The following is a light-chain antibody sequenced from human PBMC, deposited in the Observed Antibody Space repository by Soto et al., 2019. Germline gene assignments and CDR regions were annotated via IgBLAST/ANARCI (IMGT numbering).Light chain of an antibody. V-gene: IGKV3-20*01. J-gene: IGKJ1*01. Sequence: EIVLAQSPGTLSVSPGERDTPSRMASQIVSSSYLAWYQHKPGQATRLLIYGASSRATGITDRFSGSGSGTDFTPTIRRLEPEDLAVYYCQQYGTSQWTFGQGTKVDIK. CDR3: QQYGTSQWT. CDR1: QIVSSSY. CDR2: GAS.